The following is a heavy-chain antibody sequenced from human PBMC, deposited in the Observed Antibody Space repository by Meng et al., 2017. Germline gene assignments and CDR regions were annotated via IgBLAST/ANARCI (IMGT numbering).Heavy chain of an antibody. J-gene: IGHJ4*02. CDR1: GYTFTGYY. CDR3: ARSIVATMVFDY. D-gene: IGHD5-12*01. Sequence: HGQLVQAGAEVKKPGASVKVSCKASGYTFTGYYMHWVRQAPGQGLEWMGRINPNSGGTNYAQKFQGRVTMTRDTSISTAYMELSRLRSDDTAVYYCARSIVATMVFDYWGQGTLVTVSS. V-gene: IGHV1-2*06. CDR2: INPNSGGT.